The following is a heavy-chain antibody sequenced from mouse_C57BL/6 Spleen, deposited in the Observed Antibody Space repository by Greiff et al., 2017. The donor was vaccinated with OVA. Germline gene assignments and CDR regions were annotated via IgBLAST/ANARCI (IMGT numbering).Heavy chain of an antibody. V-gene: IGHV1-69*01. D-gene: IGHD1-1*01. CDR3: ARRGSSSFCAY. CDR1: GYTFTSYW. J-gene: IGHJ3*01. CDR2: IDPSDSYT. Sequence: VQLQQPGAELVMPGASVKLSCKASGYTFTSYWMHWVKQRPGQGLEWIGEIDPSDSYTNYNQKFKGKSTLTVDKSSSTAYMQLSSLTSEDSAVYYCARRGSSSFCAYWGQGTLVTVSA.